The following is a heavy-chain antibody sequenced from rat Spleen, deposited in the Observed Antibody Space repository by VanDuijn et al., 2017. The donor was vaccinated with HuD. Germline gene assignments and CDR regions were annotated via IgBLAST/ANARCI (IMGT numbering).Heavy chain of an antibody. CDR3: ATDDYSSY. Sequence: EVQLVESGGGLVQPGRSLKLSCAASGFTFNNYWMTWFRQAPTKGLEWVASISHDGDNAYYRDSVKGRFTVSRDNAKSTLYLQMDSLRSEETATYYCATDDYSSYWGQGVMVTVSS. D-gene: IGHD1-2*01. J-gene: IGHJ2*01. CDR2: ISHDGDNA. CDR1: GFTFNNYW. V-gene: IGHV5-25*01.